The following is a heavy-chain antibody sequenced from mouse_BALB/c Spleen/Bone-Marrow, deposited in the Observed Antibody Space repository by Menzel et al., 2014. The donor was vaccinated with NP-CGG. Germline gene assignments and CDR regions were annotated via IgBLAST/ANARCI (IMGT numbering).Heavy chain of an antibody. D-gene: IGHD2-3*01. CDR1: GFNTKDTY. J-gene: IGHJ3*01. CDR3: ANDWFAY. Sequence: VQLKHSGAELVKPGASVKLSCTASGFNTKDTYMHWVKQRPEQGLEWIGRIDPANGNTKYDPKFQGKATITADTSSNTAHLHLSSLTSGDTAVYYCANDWFAYWGQGTLVTVSA. CDR2: IDPANGNT. V-gene: IGHV14-3*02.